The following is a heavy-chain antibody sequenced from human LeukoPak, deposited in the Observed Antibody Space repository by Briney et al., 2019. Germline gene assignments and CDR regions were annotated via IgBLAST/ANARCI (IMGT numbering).Heavy chain of an antibody. Sequence: ASVKVSCKVSGYTLTELSMHWVRQAPGKGLEWMGGFDPEDGETIYAQKFQGRVTITADKSTSTAYMELSSLRSEDTAVYYCARDSIRRLIAAAGTGWFDPWGQGTLVTVSS. V-gene: IGHV1-24*01. CDR2: FDPEDGET. CDR1: GYTLTELS. CDR3: ARDSIRRLIAAAGTGWFDP. D-gene: IGHD6-13*01. J-gene: IGHJ5*02.